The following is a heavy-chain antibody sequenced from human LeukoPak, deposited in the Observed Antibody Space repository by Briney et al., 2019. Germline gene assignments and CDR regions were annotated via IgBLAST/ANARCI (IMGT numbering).Heavy chain of an antibody. J-gene: IGHJ4*02. Sequence: ASVKVSCKASGYTFTSYYMHWVRQAPGQGLEWMGWINPKSGETNYAQKFQGRVTMTRDTSISTLYMEVSSLRSDDTAVYYCARSYYDSSGYPFPLDYWGQGTLVTVSS. CDR1: GYTFTSYY. V-gene: IGHV1-2*02. CDR3: ARSYYDSSGYPFPLDY. D-gene: IGHD3-22*01. CDR2: INPKSGET.